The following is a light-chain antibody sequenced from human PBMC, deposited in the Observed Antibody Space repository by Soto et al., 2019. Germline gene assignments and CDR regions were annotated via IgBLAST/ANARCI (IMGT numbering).Light chain of an antibody. J-gene: IGKJ1*01. CDR3: QQRSNWPWT. CDR2: DAS. Sequence: EIVLTQSPATLSLSPGERATLSCRASQSVGTFFAWYQQKPGQAPRLLIYDASNRATGIPARFSGSGSGTDFTLTISSLEPEDFAVYYCQQRSNWPWTFGQGTKVDI. V-gene: IGKV3-11*01. CDR1: QSVGTF.